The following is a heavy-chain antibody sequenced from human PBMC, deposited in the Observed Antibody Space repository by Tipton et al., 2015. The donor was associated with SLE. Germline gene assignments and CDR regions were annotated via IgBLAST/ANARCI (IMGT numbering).Heavy chain of an antibody. Sequence: QSGAEVKKPGASVKVSCKASGYTFSNYGISWVRQAPGQGLEWMGWISGYNGNTNYAQNLQGRVTMTRNTSISTAYMELSSLRSEDTAVYYCARGVTATHWGQGTLVTVSS. J-gene: IGHJ4*02. CDR2: ISGYNGNT. CDR1: GYTFSNYG. D-gene: IGHD2-21*02. V-gene: IGHV1-18*01. CDR3: ARGVTATH.